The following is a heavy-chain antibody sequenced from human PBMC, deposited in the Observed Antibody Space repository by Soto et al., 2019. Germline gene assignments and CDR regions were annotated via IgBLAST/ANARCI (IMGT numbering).Heavy chain of an antibody. D-gene: IGHD3-10*01. CDR1: GFTFSVNW. V-gene: IGHV3-7*01. J-gene: IGHJ3*02. CDR3: ARDPASLEGVAFDI. CDR2: INQDGRRT. Sequence: EGQLVESGGGLVQPGEYLRLCCAASGFTFSVNWMTWVRQAPGKGLEWVANINQDGRRTYYADSVEGRFTISRDNAKKSLVLQMNSLEAEDTAVYYCARDPASLEGVAFDIWGQGTMVAVSS.